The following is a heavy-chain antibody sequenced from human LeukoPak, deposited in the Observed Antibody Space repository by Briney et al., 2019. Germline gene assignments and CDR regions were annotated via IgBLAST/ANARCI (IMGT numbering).Heavy chain of an antibody. V-gene: IGHV3-30*02. CDR1: GFTFSSYG. D-gene: IGHD3-22*01. CDR2: IRYDGSHK. Sequence: GGSLRLSCAASGFTFSSYGMHWVRQAPGKELEWVAFIRYDGSHKYYADSVKGRFTISRDNSKNTLYLQMNSLRAEDTAVYYCAKDKYGYDSSGMDYWGQGTLVTVSS. J-gene: IGHJ4*02. CDR3: AKDKYGYDSSGMDY.